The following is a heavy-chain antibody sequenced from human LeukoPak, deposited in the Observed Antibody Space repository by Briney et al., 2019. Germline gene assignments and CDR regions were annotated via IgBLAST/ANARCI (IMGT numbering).Heavy chain of an antibody. CDR3: ARDNYCDYYYYYMDV. CDR2: ISAYNGNT. J-gene: IGHJ6*03. D-gene: IGHD4-11*01. V-gene: IGHV1-18*01. CDR1: GYTFTSYG. Sequence: ASVTVSCKASGYTFTSYGISWVRQAPGQGLEWMGWISAYNGNTNYAQKLQGRVTMTTDTSTSTAYMELKSLRSDDTAVYYCARDNYCDYYYYYMDVWGKGTTVTVSS.